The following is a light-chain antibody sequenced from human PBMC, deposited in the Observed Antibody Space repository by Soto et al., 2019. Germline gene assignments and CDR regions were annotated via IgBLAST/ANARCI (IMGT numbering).Light chain of an antibody. CDR1: QSVSSNY. CDR2: GAS. V-gene: IGKV3-20*01. Sequence: EIVLTQSPGTLSLSPGERATLSCRASQSVSSNYLAWYQQKSGQAPRLLIHGASTRAPGIPDRFSGSGSGTDFALTISRLELEDFAVYYCQQYGSSLPITFGQGTRLAI. J-gene: IGKJ5*01. CDR3: QQYGSSLPIT.